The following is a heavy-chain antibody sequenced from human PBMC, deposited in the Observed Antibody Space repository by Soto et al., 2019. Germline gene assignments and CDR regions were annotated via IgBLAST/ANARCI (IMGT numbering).Heavy chain of an antibody. D-gene: IGHD5-18*01. V-gene: IGHV4-61*08. CDR1: GGSINSGGYY. CDR3: ARGYGKNFDY. J-gene: IGHJ4*02. Sequence: SETLSLTCTVSGGSINSGGYYWSWIRQHPGEGLEWIGYIYYTGTTSYNPSLKNRVTISVDTSKNQFSLKLSSVTAADTAVYYCARGYGKNFDYWGQGTLVTVSS. CDR2: IYYTGTT.